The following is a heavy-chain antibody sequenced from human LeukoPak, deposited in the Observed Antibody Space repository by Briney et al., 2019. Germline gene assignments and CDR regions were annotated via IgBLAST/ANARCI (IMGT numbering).Heavy chain of an antibody. CDR1: GYSISSGYY. D-gene: IGHD1-1*01. CDR2: IYHSGST. J-gene: IGHJ4*02. CDR3: ASQTGVQAADH. V-gene: IGHV4-38-2*01. Sequence: SETLSLTCAVSGYSISSGYYWGWIRQPPGKGLEWIGSIYHSGSTHYNPSLKSRVTISVDTSKNQFSLKLSSVTAADTAVYYCASQTGVQAADHWGQGTLVTVSS.